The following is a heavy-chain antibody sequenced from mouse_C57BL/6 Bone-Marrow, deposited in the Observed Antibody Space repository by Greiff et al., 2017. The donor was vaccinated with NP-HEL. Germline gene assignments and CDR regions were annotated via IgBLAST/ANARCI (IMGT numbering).Heavy chain of an antibody. D-gene: IGHD1-1*01. V-gene: IGHV14-2*01. Sequence: VQLQQSGAELVKPGASVKLSCTASGFNIKDYYMHWVKQRTEQGLEWIGRIDPEDGETKYAPNFQGKATITADTSTNTAYLQLSSQTCEDTAVYCCAFITTVVATTYWYFDIWGTGTTVTVSS. CDR1: GFNIKDYY. J-gene: IGHJ1*03. CDR2: IDPEDGET. CDR3: AFITTVVATTYWYFDI.